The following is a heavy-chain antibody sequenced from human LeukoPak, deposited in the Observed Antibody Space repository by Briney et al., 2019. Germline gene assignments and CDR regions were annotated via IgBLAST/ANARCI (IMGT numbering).Heavy chain of an antibody. J-gene: IGHJ5*02. CDR1: GGSFSGYY. V-gene: IGHV4-34*01. CDR3: ARGHGRWLRPGNWFDP. CDR2: INHSGST. Sequence: SETLSLTCAVYGGSFSGYYWSWLRQPPGKGLEWLGEINHSGSTNYNPSLKSRVTISVDTSKNQFSLKLSSVTAADTAVYYCARGHGRWLRPGNWFDPWGQGTLVTVSS. D-gene: IGHD4-23*01.